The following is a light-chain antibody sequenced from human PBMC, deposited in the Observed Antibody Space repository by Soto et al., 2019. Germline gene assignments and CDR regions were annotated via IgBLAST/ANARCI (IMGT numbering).Light chain of an antibody. CDR1: QSVSSSY. J-gene: IGKJ1*01. V-gene: IGKV3-15*01. CDR3: QQYNNWPPWT. CDR2: GAS. Sequence: LSCRAIQSVSSSYLAWYQQKPGLAPRLLIFGASTRATGIPPRFSGSGSETEFTLTISSLQSEDFAVYYCQQYNNWPPWTFGQGTKVDIK.